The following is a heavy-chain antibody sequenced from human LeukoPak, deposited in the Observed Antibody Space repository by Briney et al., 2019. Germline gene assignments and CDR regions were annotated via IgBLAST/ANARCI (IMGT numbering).Heavy chain of an antibody. D-gene: IGHD5-18*01. J-gene: IGHJ4*02. CDR3: ARGGTALAKIFDY. CDR2: ISSSSSYI. V-gene: IGHV3-21*01. Sequence: GGSLRLSCAASGFTFSSYSMNWVRQAPGKGLEWVSSISSSSSYIYYADSVKGRFTISRDNAKNSLYLQMNSLRAEDTAVYYCARGGTALAKIFDYWGQGTLVTVSS. CDR1: GFTFSSYS.